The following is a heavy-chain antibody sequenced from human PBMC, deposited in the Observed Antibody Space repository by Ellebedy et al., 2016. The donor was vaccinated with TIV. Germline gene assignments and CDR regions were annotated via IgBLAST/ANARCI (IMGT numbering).Heavy chain of an antibody. CDR2: INPNSGGT. CDR1: GYTFTGYY. CDR3: ASTTLTYYYYMDV. J-gene: IGHJ6*03. Sequence: ASVKVSCXASGYTFTGYYMHWVRQAPGQGLEWMGWINPNSGGTNYAQKFQGRVTMTRDTSISTAYMELSRLRSDDTAVYYCASTTLTYYYYMDVWGKGTTVTVSS. V-gene: IGHV1-2*02. D-gene: IGHD1-14*01.